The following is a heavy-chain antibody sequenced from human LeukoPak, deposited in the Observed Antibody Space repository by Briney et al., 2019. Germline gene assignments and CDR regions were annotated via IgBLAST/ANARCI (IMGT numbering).Heavy chain of an antibody. D-gene: IGHD3-16*01. CDR2: IYPGDSDT. CDR1: GYSFTSYW. CDR3: ARSMITFGGVIYFDY. V-gene: IGHV5-51*01. Sequence: GEPLKISCKGSGYSFTSYWIGWVRQMPGKGLEWMGIIYPGDSDTRYSPSFQGQVTISADKSISTAYLQWSSLKASDTAMYYCARSMITFGGVIYFDYWGQGTLVTVSS. J-gene: IGHJ4*02.